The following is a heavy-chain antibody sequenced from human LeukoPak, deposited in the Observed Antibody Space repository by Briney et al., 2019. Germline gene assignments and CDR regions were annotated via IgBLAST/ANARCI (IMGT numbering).Heavy chain of an antibody. V-gene: IGHV3-7*01. D-gene: IGHD1-26*01. J-gene: IGHJ4*02. CDR3: VREAAATLFDY. CDR1: GFTFSSYW. Sequence: GGSLRLSCAASGFTFSSYWMSWVRQAPGKGLEWVANIKKDGSEKYYVDSVKGRFTISRDNAKTSLYLQMNSLRAEDTAVYYCVREAAATLFDYWGQGTLVTVSS. CDR2: IKKDGSEK.